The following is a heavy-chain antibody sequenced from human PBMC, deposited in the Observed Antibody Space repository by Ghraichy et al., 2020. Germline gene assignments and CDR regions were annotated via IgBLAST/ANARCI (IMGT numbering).Heavy chain of an antibody. V-gene: IGHV4-59*08. Sequence: SETLSLTCAVSGGSISSYYWSWIRQPPGKGLEWIGYIYYSGTTNYNPSLKSRVTISIDTSKNQFSLRLSSVTAADTVVYYCAVTLGSYFDYFGQGTLVTVSS. CDR1: GGSISSYY. CDR2: IYYSGTT. J-gene: IGHJ4*02. CDR3: AVTLGSYFDY. D-gene: IGHD1-26*01.